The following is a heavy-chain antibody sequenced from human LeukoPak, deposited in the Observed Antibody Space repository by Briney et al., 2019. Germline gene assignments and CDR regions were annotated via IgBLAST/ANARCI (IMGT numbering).Heavy chain of an antibody. J-gene: IGHJ4*02. D-gene: IGHD6-19*01. Sequence: SETLSLTCAVSGGSISSGAYSWSWIRQPPGKGLEWIGYIYHSGSAFYNPSLKSRVTISADRSKNQFSLKLSSVTAADTAVYYCARLYSSGWYEDYWGQGTLVTVSS. CDR2: IYHSGSA. CDR1: GGSISSGAYS. V-gene: IGHV4-30-2*01. CDR3: ARLYSSGWYEDY.